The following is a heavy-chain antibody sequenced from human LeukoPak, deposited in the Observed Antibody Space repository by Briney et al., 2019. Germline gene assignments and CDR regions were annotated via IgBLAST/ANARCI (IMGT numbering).Heavy chain of an antibody. CDR1: GYTFTSYY. D-gene: IGHD3-10*01. V-gene: IGHV1-46*01. CDR2: INRSGGST. CDR3: ARDRRYYYGSGSSGLFDP. Sequence: ASVKVSCQASGYTFTSYYMHWVRQAPGQGLEWMGIINRSGGSTSYAQKFQGRVTMTRDTSTSTVYMELSSLRSEDTAVYYCARDRRYYYGSGSSGLFDPWGQGTLVTVSS. J-gene: IGHJ5*02.